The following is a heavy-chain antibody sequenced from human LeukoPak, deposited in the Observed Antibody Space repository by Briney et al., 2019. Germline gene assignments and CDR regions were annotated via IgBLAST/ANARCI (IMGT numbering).Heavy chain of an antibody. CDR1: GFIFSRYG. CDR2: VSYDGTET. CDR3: ARSDRGVIFDV. J-gene: IGHJ6*04. Sequence: GRSLRLSCAASGFIFSRYGMHWVRQAPGKGLEWVAVVSYDGTETKYADSVKGRLNLSRDNSKNTVYLQMNSLTFEDTAVYYCARSDRGVIFDVWGKGTTVIVSS. V-gene: IGHV3-30*03. D-gene: IGHD3-10*01.